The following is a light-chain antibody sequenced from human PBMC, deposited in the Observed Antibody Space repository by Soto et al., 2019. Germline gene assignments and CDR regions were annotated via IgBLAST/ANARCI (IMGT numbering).Light chain of an antibody. CDR1: QSISIW. Sequence: DIQMTQSPSTLSASLGDRVTITCRASQSISIWLAWYQQKPGKAPNLLIYKASNLESGVPSRFSGSGSGTEFTLTISSLQPDDFATYYCQQCNSYPWTFGQGTKVEIK. V-gene: IGKV1-5*03. J-gene: IGKJ1*01. CDR3: QQCNSYPWT. CDR2: KAS.